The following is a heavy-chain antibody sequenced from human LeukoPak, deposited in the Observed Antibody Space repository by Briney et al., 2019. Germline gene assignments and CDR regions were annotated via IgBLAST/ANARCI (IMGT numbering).Heavy chain of an antibody. Sequence: GESLKISCKDSGYSFTNYWIGWVRQMPGKGLEWMGIIYLGDSDTRYSPSFQGQVTISADKSISTTYLQWSSLKASDTAMYYCARVQGATRAPFFDYWGQGTLVTVSS. CDR2: IYLGDSDT. CDR1: GYSFTNYW. J-gene: IGHJ4*02. V-gene: IGHV5-51*01. CDR3: ARVQGATRAPFFDY. D-gene: IGHD1-26*01.